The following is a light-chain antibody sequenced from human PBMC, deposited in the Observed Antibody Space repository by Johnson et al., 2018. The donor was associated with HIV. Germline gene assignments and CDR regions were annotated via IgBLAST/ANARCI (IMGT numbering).Light chain of an antibody. V-gene: IGLV1-51*01. J-gene: IGLJ1*01. Sequence: QSVLTQPPSVSAAPGQKVTISCSGSSSNIGNNYVSWYQQLPGTAPKLLIYDNNKRPSGIPDRFSGSKSGTSATLGITGLQTGDAADYYCGTWDSSLSAGVFGTGTKATVL. CDR3: GTWDSSLSAGV. CDR1: SSNIGNNY. CDR2: DNN.